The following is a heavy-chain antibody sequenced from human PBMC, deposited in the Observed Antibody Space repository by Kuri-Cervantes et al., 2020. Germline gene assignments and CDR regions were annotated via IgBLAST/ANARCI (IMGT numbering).Heavy chain of an antibody. V-gene: IGHV4-39*07. CDR3: ARGGIQLWLRTAPMDV. Sequence: SETLSLTCTVSGGSISSSSYYWGWIRQPPGKGLEWIGSIYYSGSTYYNPSLKSRVTISVDTSKTQFSLNLSSVTAADTAVYYCARGGIQLWLRTAPMDVWGQGTTVTVSS. CDR1: GGSISSSSYY. CDR2: IYYSGST. J-gene: IGHJ6*02. D-gene: IGHD5-18*01.